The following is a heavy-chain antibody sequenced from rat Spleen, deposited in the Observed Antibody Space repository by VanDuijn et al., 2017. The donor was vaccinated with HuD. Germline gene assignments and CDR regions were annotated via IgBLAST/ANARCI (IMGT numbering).Heavy chain of an antibody. V-gene: IGHV3-3*01. CDR3: ARSDGVHYYLPFAD. J-gene: IGHJ3*01. D-gene: IGHD1-1*01. Sequence: EVQPQESGPGLVKPSQSLSLTCSVTGYSITSSYKWNWIRKFPGNEMEWMGYINYSGSTSYNPSLKSRISITRDTSKNQFFLQVNSVSSEDTATYYCARSDGVHYYLPFADWGQGTLVTASS. CDR1: GYSITSSYK. CDR2: INYSGST.